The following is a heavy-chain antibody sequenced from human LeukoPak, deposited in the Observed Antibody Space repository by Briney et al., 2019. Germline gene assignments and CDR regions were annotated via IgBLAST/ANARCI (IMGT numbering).Heavy chain of an antibody. CDR3: ASEATIISDY. J-gene: IGHJ4*02. V-gene: IGHV3-21*01. D-gene: IGHD5-24*01. CDR1: GFTFSSYS. Sequence: GGSLRLSCAASGFTFSSYSMNWVRQAPGKGLEWVSSISSSSSYIYYADSVKGRFTIPRDNAKNSLYLQMNSLRAEDTAVYYCASEATIISDYWGQGTLVTVSS. CDR2: ISSSSSYI.